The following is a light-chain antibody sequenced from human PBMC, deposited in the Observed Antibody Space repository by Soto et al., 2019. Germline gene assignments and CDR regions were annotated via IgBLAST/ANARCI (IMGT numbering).Light chain of an antibody. CDR1: SSDVGGYNS. CDR3: SSYTSSSTRV. V-gene: IGLV2-14*01. J-gene: IGLJ1*01. Sequence: QSALTQPASVSLSPGQSITISCTGTSSDVGGYNSVSLYQQHPGKAPKLVIYEVTNRPSGISNRFSGSKSGNTASLTISGLQAEDEADYYCSSYTSSSTRVFGTGTKVTV. CDR2: EVT.